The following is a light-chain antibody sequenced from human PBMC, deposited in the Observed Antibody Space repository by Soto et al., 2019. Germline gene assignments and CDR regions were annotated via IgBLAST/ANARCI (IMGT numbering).Light chain of an antibody. CDR3: QQYNKWPIT. Sequence: EIVMTQSPATLSLSPGERSTLSCRAIQSINDNLAWYQQKPGQAPRLLIYGTSIRSTGLPARFSGSGSETEFTLTIGSLQSEDFAVYYCQQYNKWPITFGGGTKVDIK. CDR2: GTS. CDR1: QSINDN. J-gene: IGKJ4*01. V-gene: IGKV3-15*01.